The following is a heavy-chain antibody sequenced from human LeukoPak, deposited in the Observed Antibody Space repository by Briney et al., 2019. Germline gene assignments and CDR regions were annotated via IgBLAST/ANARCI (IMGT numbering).Heavy chain of an antibody. CDR2: ISYTVTS. CDR3: ARVGDWNDLVY. CDR1: GGSIRTYY. J-gene: IGHJ4*02. Sequence: SETLSLTCTVSGGSIRTYYWSWIRQPPGKGLEWIGYISYTVTSNYNPSLKSRVTISVDTSKDQFSLKLSSVTAADTAVYYCARVGDWNDLVYWGQGTLVTVSS. D-gene: IGHD1-1*01. V-gene: IGHV4-59*01.